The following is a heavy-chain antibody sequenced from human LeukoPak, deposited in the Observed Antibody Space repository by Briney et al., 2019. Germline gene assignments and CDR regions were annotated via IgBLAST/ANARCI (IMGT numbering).Heavy chain of an antibody. CDR2: ISTTGGTT. D-gene: IGHD2-15*01. CDR1: GFTFHDYA. V-gene: IGHV3-23*01. J-gene: IGHJ6*03. Sequence: GGSLRLSCAASGFTFHDYAMHWVRQAPGKGLEWVSAISTTGGTTYYADSVRGRFTISRDNSRNTLYLQMNSLRAEDTAIYYCAKNGDRGAYCSGGTCYPYYYYYMDVWGKGTTVTISS. CDR3: AKNGDRGAYCSGGTCYPYYYYYMDV.